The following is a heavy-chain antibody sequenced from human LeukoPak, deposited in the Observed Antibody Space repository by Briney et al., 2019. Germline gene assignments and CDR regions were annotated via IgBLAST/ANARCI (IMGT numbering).Heavy chain of an antibody. D-gene: IGHD1-26*01. CDR3: AKDQSGSYYYFDY. V-gene: IGHV3-23*01. CDR1: GFTFSSYA. CDR2: ISGSGGST. J-gene: IGHJ4*02. Sequence: GGSLRLSCAASGFTFSSYAMSWVRQAPGKGLECVSTISGSGGSTYYADSVKGRFTISRDNSKNTLYLQMNSLRAEDTAVYYCAKDQSGSYYYFDYWGQGTLVTVSS.